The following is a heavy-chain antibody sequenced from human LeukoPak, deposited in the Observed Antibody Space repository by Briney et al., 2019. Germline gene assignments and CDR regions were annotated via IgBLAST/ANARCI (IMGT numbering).Heavy chain of an antibody. Sequence: SETLSLTCTVSGGSISSSNYYWGWIRQPPGKGLEWIGTIYYSGTTYYNPSLESRVTISEDTSKNQFSLTLRSVTAADTAVYYCAGQISDYYHYYMDVWGKGTTVTVSS. V-gene: IGHV4-39*01. CDR1: GGSISSSNYY. D-gene: IGHD3-10*01. J-gene: IGHJ6*03. CDR3: AGQISDYYHYYMDV. CDR2: IYYSGTT.